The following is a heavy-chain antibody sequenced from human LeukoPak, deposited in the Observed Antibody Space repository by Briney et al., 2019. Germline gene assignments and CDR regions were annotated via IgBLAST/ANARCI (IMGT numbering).Heavy chain of an antibody. D-gene: IGHD3-22*01. Sequence: GASVKVSCKASGYTFTSYGISWVRQAPGQGLEWMGWISDYNGNTNYAQKLQGRVTMTTDTSTSTAYMELRSLRSDDTAVYYCARDGSSGYYFGQGAFDIWGQGTMVTVSS. CDR2: ISDYNGNT. V-gene: IGHV1-18*01. CDR3: ARDGSSGYYFGQGAFDI. J-gene: IGHJ3*02. CDR1: GYTFTSYG.